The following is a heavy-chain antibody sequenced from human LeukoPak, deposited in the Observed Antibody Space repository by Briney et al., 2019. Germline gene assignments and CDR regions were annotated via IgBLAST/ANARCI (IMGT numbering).Heavy chain of an antibody. Sequence: GGSLRLSCAASGFTFTNYAMSWVRQAPGKGLEWVSGISDSGGSTYYADSVRGRFTISRDNSKNTLYLQMNSLGAEDTAVYYCARVSYYDSSGYYFLSYVDYWGQGTLVTVSS. J-gene: IGHJ4*02. CDR1: GFTFTNYA. D-gene: IGHD3-22*01. CDR2: ISDSGGST. CDR3: ARVSYYDSSGYYFLSYVDY. V-gene: IGHV3-23*01.